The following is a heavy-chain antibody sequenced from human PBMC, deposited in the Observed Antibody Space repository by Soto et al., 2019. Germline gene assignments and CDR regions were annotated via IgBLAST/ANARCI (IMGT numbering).Heavy chain of an antibody. CDR3: AHSSPRQAFDI. Sequence: QITLKESGPTLVKPTQTLTLTCTFSGFSLSTSGVGVGWIRQPPGKALEWLALIYWDDHKRYSPSLKSRLTITQATSQTQVGLTMTNIDPVDTSSYYCAHSSPRQAFDIWGQGTMVTVSS. CDR1: GFSLSTSGVG. J-gene: IGHJ3*02. CDR2: IYWDDHK. V-gene: IGHV2-5*02.